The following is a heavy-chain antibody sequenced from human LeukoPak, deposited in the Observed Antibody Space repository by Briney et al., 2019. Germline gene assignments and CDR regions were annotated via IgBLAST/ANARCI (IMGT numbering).Heavy chain of an antibody. CDR1: GFTFSSYS. Sequence: GGSLRLSCAASGFTFSSYSMNWVRQAPGKGLEWVSSISSSSYIYYADSVKGRFTISRDNAKNSLYLQMNSLRAEDTAVYYCARPGYCSSTSCYTGYYYYGMDVWGQGTTVTVSS. V-gene: IGHV3-21*01. D-gene: IGHD2-2*02. CDR2: ISSSSYI. J-gene: IGHJ6*02. CDR3: ARPGYCSSTSCYTGYYYYGMDV.